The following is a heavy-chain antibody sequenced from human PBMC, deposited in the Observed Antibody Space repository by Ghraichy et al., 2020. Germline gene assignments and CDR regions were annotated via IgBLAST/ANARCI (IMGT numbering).Heavy chain of an antibody. J-gene: IGHJ4*02. D-gene: IGHD3-10*01. V-gene: IGHV3-30*18. CDR2: VSSHGDTV. CDR3: AKEGDSGTKYLFDY. CDR1: GFTFSNHG. Sequence: GGSLRLSCAASGFTFSNHGMHWVRQAPGKGLEWVAVVSSHGDTVYYKDSVNGRFTVSRDNSKNTLYLQMNSLRAEDTAVYYCAKEGDSGTKYLFDYWGQGTLVTVSS.